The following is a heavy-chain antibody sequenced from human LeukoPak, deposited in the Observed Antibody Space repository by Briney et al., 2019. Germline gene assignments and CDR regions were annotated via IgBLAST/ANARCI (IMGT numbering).Heavy chain of an antibody. D-gene: IGHD6-19*01. CDR3: ARDYIAVAASYYYYGMDV. CDR2: MNPNSGNT. CDR1: GYTFTSYD. J-gene: IGHJ6*02. V-gene: IGHV1-8*01. Sequence: ASVKVSCKASGYTFTSYDINWVRQATGQGREWMGWMNPNSGNTGYAQKFQGRVTMTRNTSISTAYMELSSLRSEDTAVYYCARDYIAVAASYYYYGMDVWGQGTTVTVSS.